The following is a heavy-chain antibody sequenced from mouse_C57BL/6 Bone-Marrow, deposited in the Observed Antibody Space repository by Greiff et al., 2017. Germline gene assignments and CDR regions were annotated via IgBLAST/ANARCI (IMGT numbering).Heavy chain of an antibody. V-gene: IGHV1-54*01. CDR3: ARRGTYYSIYGCYYAMDY. Sequence: QVQLQQSGAELVRPGTSVKVSCKASGYAFTNYLIEWVKQRPGQGLEWIGVINPGSGGTNYNEKFKGKATLTADKSSSTAYMQLSSLTSEDSAVYFCARRGTYYSIYGCYYAMDYWGQGTSVTVSS. D-gene: IGHD2-5*01. J-gene: IGHJ4*01. CDR1: GYAFTNYL. CDR2: INPGSGGT.